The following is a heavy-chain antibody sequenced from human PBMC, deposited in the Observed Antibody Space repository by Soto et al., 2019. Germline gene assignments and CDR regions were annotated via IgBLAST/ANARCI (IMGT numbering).Heavy chain of an antibody. V-gene: IGHV3-74*01. CDR3: AKDGYTYPGGMDV. D-gene: IGHD6-13*01. CDR2: INSDGSNT. Sequence: HPGGCPRLSCAASGLTFRNLWMHWVRQAPGKGLVWVSRINSDGSNTNYADSVKGRFTISRDNSKNTLYLQMNSLRAEDTAVYYSAKDGYTYPGGMDVWGQGTTVTVSS. CDR1: GLTFRNLW. J-gene: IGHJ6*02.